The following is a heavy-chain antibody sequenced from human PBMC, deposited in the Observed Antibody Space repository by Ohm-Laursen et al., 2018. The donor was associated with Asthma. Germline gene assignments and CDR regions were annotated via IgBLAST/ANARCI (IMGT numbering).Heavy chain of an antibody. J-gene: IGHJ1*01. V-gene: IGHV3-21*01. CDR2: IITASSFI. D-gene: IGHD1-26*01. CDR3: ARIGPEWELPGREYSLHH. Sequence: SLRLSCAASGYTFSRYSIHWVRQIPGKGLEWVASIITASSFIYYADSVRGRFTTSRDNARNSVYLQMNSLRAEDTALYYCARIGPEWELPGREYSLHHWGEGTLVTVSS. CDR1: GYTFSRYS.